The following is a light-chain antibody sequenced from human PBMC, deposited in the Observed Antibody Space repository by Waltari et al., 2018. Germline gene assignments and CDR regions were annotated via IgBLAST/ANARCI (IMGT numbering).Light chain of an antibody. J-gene: IGKJ5*01. CDR3: KQRNNWPIT. CDR1: QSVSNF. V-gene: IGKV3-11*01. CDR2: DTS. Sequence: EIVLTQSPGTLSLSPGERATLSCRASQSVSNFLAWYQQKPGQAPRLLIYDTSNRATGVPARFSGSGSGTDFTLTINSLEPDDFAVYFCKQRNNWPITFGQGTRLEIK.